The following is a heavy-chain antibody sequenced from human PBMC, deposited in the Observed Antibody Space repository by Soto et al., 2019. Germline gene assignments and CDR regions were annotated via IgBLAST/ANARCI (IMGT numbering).Heavy chain of an antibody. V-gene: IGHV6-1*01. CDR1: GDSVSSNSAA. CDR3: ASEDGSSGWYMDV. CDR2: TYYRSKWYN. D-gene: IGHD6-19*01. Sequence: LSLTCPISGDSVSSNSAACNWITQSPSRGLEWLGRTYYRSKWYNDYAVSVKSRITINPDTSTNQFSLQLNSVTLEDTAVYYCASEDGSSGWYMDVWGQGTPVTVSS. J-gene: IGHJ6*03.